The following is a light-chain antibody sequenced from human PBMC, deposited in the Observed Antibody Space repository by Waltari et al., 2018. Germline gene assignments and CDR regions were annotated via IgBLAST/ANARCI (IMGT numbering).Light chain of an antibody. CDR1: ILGSKY. CDR3: QALGSNRWV. CDR2: QDI. J-gene: IGLJ3*02. Sequence: SSELTQPPSVSVSPGQTANITCSGDILGSKYASWYQHKPGQSPLLVIYQDIYRPSGIHGRVAGSKSGNTATLAISRTKAMDDADYYCQALGSNRWVFGGGTKLTVL. V-gene: IGLV3-1*01.